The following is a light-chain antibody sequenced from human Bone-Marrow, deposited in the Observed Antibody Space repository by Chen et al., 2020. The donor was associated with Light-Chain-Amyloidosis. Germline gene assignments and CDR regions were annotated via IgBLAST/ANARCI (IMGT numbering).Light chain of an antibody. V-gene: IGLV2-14*01. CDR1: SSDVGGYNF. CDR3: SSYTSSSTLE. CDR2: AVS. Sequence: QSALTQPASVSGSPGQSITISCTGTSSDVGGYNFVSWYHQHPGKAPKRMINAVSNRPSGVSNRFSGSKSGNTASLTISGLQAEDEADYYCSSYTSSSTLEFGGGTKLTVL. J-gene: IGLJ3*02.